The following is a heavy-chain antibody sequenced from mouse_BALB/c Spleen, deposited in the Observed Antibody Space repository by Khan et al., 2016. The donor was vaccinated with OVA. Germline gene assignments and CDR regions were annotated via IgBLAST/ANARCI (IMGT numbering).Heavy chain of an antibody. D-gene: IGHD2-14*01. V-gene: IGHV9-3*02. CDR3: ERGGIGRNGYAMDN. J-gene: IGHJ4*01. CDR2: INTNTGEP. CDR1: GYTFTNYG. Sequence: QIQLVQSGPELKKPGETVKISCKASGYTFTNYGMNWVKQAPGKGLKWMGWINTNTGEPTYAEEFKGRFAFSLETSASTAYLQINNLKNEDTATYSCERGGIGRNGYAMDNWGQGTSVTVSS.